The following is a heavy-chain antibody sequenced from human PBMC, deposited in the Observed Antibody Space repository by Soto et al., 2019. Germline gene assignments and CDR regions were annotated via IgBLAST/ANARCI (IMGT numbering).Heavy chain of an antibody. D-gene: IGHD6-19*01. Sequence: ASVKVSCKASGYTFTSYYMHWVRQAPGQGLEWMGIINPSGGSTSYAQKFQGRVTMTRDTSTSTVYMELSSLRSEDTAVYYCARVSSGWTNPLYYGMDVWGQGTTVTVSS. CDR1: GYTFTSYY. CDR3: ARVSSGWTNPLYYGMDV. J-gene: IGHJ6*02. CDR2: INPSGGST. V-gene: IGHV1-46*01.